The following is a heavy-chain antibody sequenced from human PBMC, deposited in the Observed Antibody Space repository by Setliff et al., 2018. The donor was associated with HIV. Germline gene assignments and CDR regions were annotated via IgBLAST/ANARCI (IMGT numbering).Heavy chain of an antibody. V-gene: IGHV1-69*13. D-gene: IGHD3-22*01. J-gene: IGHJ6*03. CDR1: GDTFNSYA. CDR3: AKGGYYDSTGYYYYYLYYLDE. CDR2: VIPIFGTA. Sequence: GASVKVSCKASGDTFNSYAISWVRQAPGQGLEWMGGVIPIFGTANYAQKFQGRVTITADESTSTAYMELSSLRSEDTAVYYCAKGGYYDSTGYYYYYLYYLDEWGKGTTVTVLL.